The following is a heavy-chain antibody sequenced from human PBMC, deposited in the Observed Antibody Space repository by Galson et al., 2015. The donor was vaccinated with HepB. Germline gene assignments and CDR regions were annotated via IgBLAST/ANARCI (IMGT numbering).Heavy chain of an antibody. CDR3: ARSYVDIVATNWFDP. D-gene: IGHD5-12*01. Sequence: SVKVSCKASGYTFTGYYMHWVRQAPGQGLEWMGWINPNSGGTNYAQKFQGRVTMTRDTSISTAYMELSRLRSDDTAVYYCARSYVDIVATNWFDPWGQGTLVTVSS. CDR1: GYTFTGYY. CDR2: INPNSGGT. V-gene: IGHV1-2*02. J-gene: IGHJ5*02.